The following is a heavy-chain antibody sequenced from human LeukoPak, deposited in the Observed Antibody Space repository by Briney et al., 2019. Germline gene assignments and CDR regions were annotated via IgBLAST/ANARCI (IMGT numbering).Heavy chain of an antibody. D-gene: IGHD5-18*01. CDR2: ISYDGSNK. CDR3: AKGLGYSYGNPFDY. CDR1: GFTFSSYA. Sequence: GGSLRLSCAASGFTFSSYAMHWVRQAPGKGLEWVAVISYDGSNKYYADSVKGRFTISRDNSKNTLYLQMNSLRAEDTAVYYCAKGLGYSYGNPFDYWGQGTLVTVSS. V-gene: IGHV3-30*04. J-gene: IGHJ4*02.